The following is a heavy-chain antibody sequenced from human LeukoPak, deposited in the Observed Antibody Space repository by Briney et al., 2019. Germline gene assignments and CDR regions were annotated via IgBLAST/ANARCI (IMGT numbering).Heavy chain of an antibody. D-gene: IGHD5-18*01. CDR3: ARENVDTAMVYYFDY. CDR2: TYSGGST. V-gene: IGHV3-53*01. J-gene: IGHJ4*02. CDR1: GFTVSSNY. Sequence: PGGSLRLSCAASGFTVSSNYMSWVRQAPGKGLEWLSVTYSGGSTYYADSVKGRFTISRDNSKNTLYLQMNSLRAEDTAVYYCARENVDTAMVYYFDYWGQGTLVTVSS.